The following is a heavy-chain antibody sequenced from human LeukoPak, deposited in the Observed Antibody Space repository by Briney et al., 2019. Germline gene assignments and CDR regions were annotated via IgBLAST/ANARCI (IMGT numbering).Heavy chain of an antibody. D-gene: IGHD5-18*01. CDR1: GFTFSSYS. V-gene: IGHV3-48*04. J-gene: IGHJ4*02. Sequence: GGSLRLSCAASGFTFSSYSMNWVRQAPGKGLEWVSYISSSSSTIYYADSVKGRFTISRDNAKNSLYLQMNSLRAEDTAVYYCAKDTHRGYSYGLFDYWGQGTLVTVSS. CDR3: AKDTHRGYSYGLFDY. CDR2: ISSSSSTI.